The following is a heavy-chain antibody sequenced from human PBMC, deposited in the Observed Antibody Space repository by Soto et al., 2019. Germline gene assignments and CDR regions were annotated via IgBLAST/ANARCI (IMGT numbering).Heavy chain of an antibody. D-gene: IGHD6-13*01. CDR3: AMRYSTDKNKKQFVY. CDR2: ISDSGGAT. V-gene: IGHV3-23*01. Sequence: GGSLRLSCAASGFTFSSHAMSWVRQAPGKGLEWVSIISDSGGATFYADSVKGRFTISRDNSKNTLYLQMNSLRAEDTALYYCAMRYSTDKNKKQFVYWGQGT. CDR1: GFTFSSHA. J-gene: IGHJ4*02.